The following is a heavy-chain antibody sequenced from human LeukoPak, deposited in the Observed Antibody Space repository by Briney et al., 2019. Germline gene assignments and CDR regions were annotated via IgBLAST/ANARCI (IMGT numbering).Heavy chain of an antibody. CDR3: AKDDDWGRYKH. Sequence: PGGSLRLSCAASRFTFSSYGMHWVRQAPGKGLEWVAYIQYDGSNEQYADSVKGRFSISRDSSKNILYLQMNSLRAEDTAVYYCAKDDDWGRYKHWGQGTLVTVSS. CDR2: IQYDGSNE. V-gene: IGHV3-30*02. J-gene: IGHJ1*01. CDR1: RFTFSSYG. D-gene: IGHD3-16*01.